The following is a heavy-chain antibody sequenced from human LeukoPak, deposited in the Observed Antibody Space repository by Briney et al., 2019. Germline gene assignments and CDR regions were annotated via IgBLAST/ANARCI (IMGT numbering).Heavy chain of an antibody. Sequence: PSETLSLTCTVSGGSISSSSYYWGWIRLPPRKGLEWIGSIYYSGSTYYNPSLKSRVTISVDTSKNQFSLKLSSVTAADTAVYYCASTLWFGEFLSFDPWGQGTLVTVSS. V-gene: IGHV4-39*01. J-gene: IGHJ5*02. CDR1: GGSISSSSYY. CDR2: IYYSGST. CDR3: ASTLWFGEFLSFDP. D-gene: IGHD3-10*01.